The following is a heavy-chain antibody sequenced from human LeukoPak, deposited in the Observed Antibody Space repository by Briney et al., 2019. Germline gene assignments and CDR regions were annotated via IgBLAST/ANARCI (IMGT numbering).Heavy chain of an antibody. CDR3: ARGLSAAAFYYGMDV. V-gene: IGHV3-7*02. CDR2: IKQDGSEK. J-gene: IGHJ6*02. Sequence: GGSLRLSCAASGFTFSSYWMSWVRQAPGKGLEWVANIKQDGSEKYYVDSVKGRFTISRDNAQNSLYLQMNSLRAEDTAVYYCARGLSAAAFYYGMDVWGQGTTVTVSS. D-gene: IGHD2-2*01. CDR1: GFTFSSYW.